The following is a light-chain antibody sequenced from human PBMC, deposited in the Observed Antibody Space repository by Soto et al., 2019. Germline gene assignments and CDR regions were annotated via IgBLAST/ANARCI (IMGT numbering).Light chain of an antibody. J-gene: IGKJ4*01. Sequence: DIVMTQSPATLSVSPGERATLSCRASQNIKSNLAWYQQKPGQAPRLLIYGPSSRATGIPSRFSGSGSGTEFTLTITSLQSEDFAVYYCQQYHNWPLTFGGGTKVEIK. CDR3: QQYHNWPLT. CDR2: GPS. V-gene: IGKV3-15*01. CDR1: QNIKSN.